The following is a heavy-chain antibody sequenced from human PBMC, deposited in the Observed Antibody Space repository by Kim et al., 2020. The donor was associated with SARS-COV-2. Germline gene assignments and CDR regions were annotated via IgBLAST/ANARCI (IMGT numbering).Heavy chain of an antibody. CDR3: ARDEYSSSWYVADY. V-gene: IGHV3-21*01. J-gene: IGHJ4*02. D-gene: IGHD6-13*01. Sequence: ADSLKGRFTISRDNAKNSLFLQMSSLRTEDTAVYYCARDEYSSSWYVADYWGQGTLVTVSS.